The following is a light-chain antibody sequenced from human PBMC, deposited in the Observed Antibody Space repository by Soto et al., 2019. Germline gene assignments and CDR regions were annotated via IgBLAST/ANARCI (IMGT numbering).Light chain of an antibody. V-gene: IGKV1-5*01. CDR1: QSISSW. J-gene: IGKJ1*01. CDR3: QQYNSYSWT. CDR2: DAS. Sequence: DIQMTQSPSTLSASVGDRVTITCRASQSISSWLAWYQQKPGKAPKLLIYDASSLESGVPSRFSGGGSGTEFPLTISSLQPDDFETYYCQQYNSYSWTFGQGTKVEIK.